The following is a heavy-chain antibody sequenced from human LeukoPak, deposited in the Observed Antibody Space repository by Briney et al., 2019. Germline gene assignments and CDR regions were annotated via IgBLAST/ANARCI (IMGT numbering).Heavy chain of an antibody. V-gene: IGHV3-30-3*01. CDR3: ARDSLAGRTAYYFDY. J-gene: IGHJ4*02. CDR1: GFTFSSYA. Sequence: GGSLRLSCAASGFTFSSYAMHWVRQAPGKGLEWVAVISYDGSNKYYADSVKGRFTISRDNSKNTLYLQMNSLRAEDTAVYYCARDSLAGRTAYYFDYWGQGTLVTVSS. CDR2: ISYDGSNK. D-gene: IGHD6-19*01.